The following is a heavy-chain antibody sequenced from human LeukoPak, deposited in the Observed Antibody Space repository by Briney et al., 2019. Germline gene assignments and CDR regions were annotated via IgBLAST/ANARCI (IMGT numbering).Heavy chain of an antibody. J-gene: IGHJ4*02. CDR1: GYDFINYG. CDR3: GRGGPFPSGSSSREYYLDY. V-gene: IGHV1-18*01. D-gene: IGHD6-6*01. Sequence: ASVKVSCKASGYDFINYGISWVRQAPGQGREGMGWRSIYNGNTNYKLQGRVTMTIDTSASTAYMEVRSLRSDDTAVYYCGRGGPFPSGSSSREYYLDYWGQGTLVIVSS. CDR2: RSIYNGNT.